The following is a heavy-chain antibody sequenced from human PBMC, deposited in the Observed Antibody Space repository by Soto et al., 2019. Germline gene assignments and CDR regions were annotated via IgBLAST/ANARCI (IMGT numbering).Heavy chain of an antibody. J-gene: IGHJ4*02. CDR2: ISYDGSNK. Sequence: QVQLVESGGGVVQPGRSLRLSCAASGFTFSRYGMHWVRQAPGKGLEWVAVISYDGSNKYYADAVKGRFTISRDNAKNSMNLQMNSLIAEDTAVYYCSKEEAVVVVVDYWGQGTLVIVSS. CDR1: GFTFSRYG. V-gene: IGHV3-30*18. CDR3: SKEEAVVVVVDY. D-gene: IGHD2-15*01.